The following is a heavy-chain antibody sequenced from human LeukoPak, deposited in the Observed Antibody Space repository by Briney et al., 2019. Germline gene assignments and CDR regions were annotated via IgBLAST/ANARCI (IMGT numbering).Heavy chain of an antibody. J-gene: IGHJ3*02. D-gene: IGHD6-6*01. CDR2: IWYDGSNK. V-gene: IGHV3-33*01. CDR1: GFTFSSYG. CDR3: ARDDSSSSFAFDI. Sequence: GGSLRLSCAASGFTFSSYGMHWVRQAPGEGLERVAVIWYDGSNKYYADSVKGRFTISRDNSKNTLYLQMNSLRAEDTAVYYCARDDSSSSFAFDIWGQGTMVTVSS.